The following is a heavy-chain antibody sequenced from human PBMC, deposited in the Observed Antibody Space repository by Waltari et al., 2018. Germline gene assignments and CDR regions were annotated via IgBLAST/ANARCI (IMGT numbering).Heavy chain of an antibody. D-gene: IGHD5-12*01. CDR2: IYYSGST. V-gene: IGHV4-39*01. Sequence: QLQLQESGPGLVKPSETLSLTCTVSGGSIRSSSSYWGWIRQPPGKGLEWIGSIYYSGSTYYNPSLKSRVTISVDTSKNQFSLKLSSVTAADTAVYYCARPRDIKGNWFDPWGQGTLVTVSS. CDR3: ARPRDIKGNWFDP. CDR1: GGSIRSSSSY. J-gene: IGHJ5*02.